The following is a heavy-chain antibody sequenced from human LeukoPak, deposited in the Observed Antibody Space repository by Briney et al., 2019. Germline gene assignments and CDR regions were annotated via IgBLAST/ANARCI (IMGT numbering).Heavy chain of an antibody. CDR3: ARFDRYYDSSGYYYSDY. V-gene: IGHV5-51*01. Sequence: GESLKISCKGSGYSFTSYWIGWVRQMPGKGLEWMGIIYPGDSDTRYRPSFQGQVTISADKSISTAYLQWSSLKASDTAMYYCARFDRYYDSSGYYYSDYWGQGTLVTVSS. J-gene: IGHJ4*02. D-gene: IGHD3-22*01. CDR2: IYPGDSDT. CDR1: GYSFTSYW.